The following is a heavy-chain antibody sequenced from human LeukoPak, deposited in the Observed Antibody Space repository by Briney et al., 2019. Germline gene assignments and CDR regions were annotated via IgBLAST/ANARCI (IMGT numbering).Heavy chain of an antibody. CDR2: ITPNSGGT. CDR3: ARDVDTAMIEAFDI. V-gene: IGHV1-2*02. D-gene: IGHD5-18*01. CDR1: GYTFIGYY. J-gene: IGHJ3*02. Sequence: ASVKVSCKASGYTFIGYYMHWVRQAPGQGLEWMGWITPNSGGTNDAQNFQGRVTMTRDTSINTAYMELSRLRSDDTAVYYCARDVDTAMIEAFDIWGQGTMVTVSS.